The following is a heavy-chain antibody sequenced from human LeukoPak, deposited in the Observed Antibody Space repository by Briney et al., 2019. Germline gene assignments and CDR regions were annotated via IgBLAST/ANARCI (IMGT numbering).Heavy chain of an antibody. CDR1: GFTFSGSW. CDR2: IKQDGSEK. D-gene: IGHD6-13*01. V-gene: IGHV3-7*01. Sequence: GGSLRLSCAASGFTFSGSWLSWVRQAPGKGLEWVANIKQDGSEKYYVDSVKGRFTISRDNAKNSLYLQMNSLRAEDTAVYYCARYGSILAAGTFDYWGLGTLVTVSS. J-gene: IGHJ4*02. CDR3: ARYGSILAAGTFDY.